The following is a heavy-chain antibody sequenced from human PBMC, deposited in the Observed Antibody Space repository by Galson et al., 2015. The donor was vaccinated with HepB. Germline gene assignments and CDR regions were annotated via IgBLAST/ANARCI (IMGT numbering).Heavy chain of an antibody. CDR1: GGSISSGSYY. Sequence: TLSLTCTVSGGSISSGSYYWSWIRQPAGKGLEWIGRIYTSGSTNYNPSLKSRVTISVDTSKNQFSLKLSSVTAADTAVYYCAREGGYSSSWLYYYYGMDVWGQGTTVTVSS. CDR3: AREGGYSSSWLYYYYGMDV. V-gene: IGHV4-61*02. J-gene: IGHJ6*02. CDR2: IYTSGST. D-gene: IGHD6-13*01.